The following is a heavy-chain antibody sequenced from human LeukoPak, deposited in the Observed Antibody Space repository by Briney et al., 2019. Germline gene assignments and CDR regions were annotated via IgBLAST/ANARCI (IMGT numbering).Heavy chain of an antibody. CDR1: GGSFSGYY. J-gene: IGHJ4*02. D-gene: IGHD2-21*01. CDR3: ARMKGLDYFDY. Sequence: SETLSLTCAVYGGSFSGYYWSWIRQPPGKGLEWIGSIYYSGSTYYNPSLKSRVTISVDTSKNQFSLKLSSVTAADTAVYYCARMKGLDYFDYWGQGTLVTVSS. V-gene: IGHV4-34*01. CDR2: IYYSGST.